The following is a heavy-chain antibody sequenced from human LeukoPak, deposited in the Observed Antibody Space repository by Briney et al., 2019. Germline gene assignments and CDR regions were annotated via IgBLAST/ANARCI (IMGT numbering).Heavy chain of an antibody. V-gene: IGHV3-21*01. CDR2: ISGSAHKI. D-gene: IGHD3-22*01. CDR3: ASTPRDYYDSSGDY. J-gene: IGHJ4*02. CDR1: GITFSNYA. Sequence: PGGSLRLSCVASGITFSNYAVSWVRQAPEKGLDWVSVISGSAHKIRYADSVKGRFTISRDNAKNSLYLQMNSLRAEDTAVYYCASTPRDYYDSSGDYWGQGTLVTVSS.